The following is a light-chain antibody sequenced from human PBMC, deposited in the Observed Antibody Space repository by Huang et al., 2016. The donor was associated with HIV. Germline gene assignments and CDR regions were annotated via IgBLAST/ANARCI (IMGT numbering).Light chain of an antibody. CDR2: GAS. Sequence: EMVMTQSPATLSVSTGERATLSCRASQSVSSNLAWYQQKPGQAPRLLIYGASTRATDIPPRFSGTGSGTEFTLTISSLQSEDFAVYYCQQYNNWPRTFGQGTKVEIK. J-gene: IGKJ1*01. V-gene: IGKV3-15*01. CDR1: QSVSSN. CDR3: QQYNNWPRT.